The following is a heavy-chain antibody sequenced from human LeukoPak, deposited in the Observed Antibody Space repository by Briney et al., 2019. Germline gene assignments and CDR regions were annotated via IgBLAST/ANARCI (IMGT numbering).Heavy chain of an antibody. CDR3: AREMGTITMIVVGGGINGNDAFDI. Sequence: ASVKVSCKASGYTFTSYYMHWVRQAPGQGLEWMGIINPSGGSTSYAQKFQGRVTMTRDMSTSTVYMELSSLRSEDTAVYYCAREMGTITMIVVGGGINGNDAFDIWGQGTMVTVSS. D-gene: IGHD3-22*01. CDR1: GYTFTSYY. J-gene: IGHJ3*02. CDR2: INPSGGST. V-gene: IGHV1-46*01.